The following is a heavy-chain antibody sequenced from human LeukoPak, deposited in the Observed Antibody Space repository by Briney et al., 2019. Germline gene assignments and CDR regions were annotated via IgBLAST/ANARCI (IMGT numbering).Heavy chain of an antibody. CDR1: GDSITSGSYY. V-gene: IGHV4-61*02. CDR2: IYSTGTT. D-gene: IGHD5-18*01. Sequence: SQTLSLTCSVSGDSITSGSYYWTWIRQPAGKGLEWIGRIYSTGTTIYNPSLKSRVTISVDTSKNQFSLKLSSVTAADTALYYCARSRGYSYGTTFLDYWGQGTLVTVSS. J-gene: IGHJ4*02. CDR3: ARSRGYSYGTTFLDY.